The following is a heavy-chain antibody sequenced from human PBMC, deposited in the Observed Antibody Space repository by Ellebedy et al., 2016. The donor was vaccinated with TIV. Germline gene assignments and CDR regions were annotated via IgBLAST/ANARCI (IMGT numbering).Heavy chain of an antibody. V-gene: IGHV4-39*07. J-gene: IGHJ5*02. CDR2: VHHSGSP. D-gene: IGHD1-26*01. Sequence: SETLSLTCSVSAGSINSRSYWGWFRQPPEKGREWIGIVHHSGSPYYNTSLKSRISMSLDTSKNQFSLNMRSVTAADTPVYYCVNRLGAFPSWGRGTLVTVSS. CDR1: AGSINSRSY. CDR3: VNRLGAFPS.